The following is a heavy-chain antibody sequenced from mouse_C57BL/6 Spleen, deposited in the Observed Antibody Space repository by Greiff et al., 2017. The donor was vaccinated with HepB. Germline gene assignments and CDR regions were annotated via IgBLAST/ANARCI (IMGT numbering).Heavy chain of an antibody. D-gene: IGHD2-2*01. Sequence: VQLQQSGAELVRPGTSVKVSCKASGYAFTNYLIEWVKQRPGQGLEWIGVINPGSGGTNYNEKFKGKATLTADKSSSTAYMQLSSLTSEDSAVYCCARETMVTTGYYFDYWGQGTTLTVSS. CDR2: INPGSGGT. V-gene: IGHV1-54*01. CDR3: ARETMVTTGYYFDY. J-gene: IGHJ2*01. CDR1: GYAFTNYL.